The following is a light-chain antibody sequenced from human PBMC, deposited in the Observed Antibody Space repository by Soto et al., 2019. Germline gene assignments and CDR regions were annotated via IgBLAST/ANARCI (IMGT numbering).Light chain of an antibody. Sequence: EIVMTQSPATLSVSPGERATLSCRASQNIDNNLAWYQQKLGQTPWLLIYGASTRATGAPARFSGSGSGTDFTLTISSLQSEDFAVYYCQQYYYWPANSFGQGTKLEIK. CDR1: QNIDNN. CDR2: GAS. J-gene: IGKJ2*03. V-gene: IGKV3-15*01. CDR3: QQYYYWPANS.